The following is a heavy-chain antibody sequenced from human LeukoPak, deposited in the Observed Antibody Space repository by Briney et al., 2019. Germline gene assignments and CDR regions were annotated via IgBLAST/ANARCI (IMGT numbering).Heavy chain of an antibody. Sequence: PSETLSLTCAVYGGSFSGYYWSWIRQPPGKGLEWIGEINHSGSTNYNPSLKSRVTISVDTSKNQFSLKLSSVTAADMAVYYCARGPVTDTWGQGTLVTVSS. V-gene: IGHV4-34*01. CDR2: INHSGST. D-gene: IGHD4-17*01. CDR1: GGSFSGYY. J-gene: IGHJ5*02. CDR3: ARGPVTDT.